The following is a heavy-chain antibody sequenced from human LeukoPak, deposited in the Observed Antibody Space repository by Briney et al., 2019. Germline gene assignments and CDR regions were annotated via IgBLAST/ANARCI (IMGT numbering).Heavy chain of an antibody. V-gene: IGHV1-69*13. D-gene: IGHD3-22*01. Sequence: EASVNVSCTASGGTFSSYAISWVRQAPGQGLEWMGGIIPIFGTANYAQKFQGRVTITADESTSTAYMELSSLRSEDTAVYYCARGYYDSSGLKYWFDPWGQGTLVTVSS. CDR3: ARGYYDSSGLKYWFDP. J-gene: IGHJ5*02. CDR2: IIPIFGTA. CDR1: GGTFSSYA.